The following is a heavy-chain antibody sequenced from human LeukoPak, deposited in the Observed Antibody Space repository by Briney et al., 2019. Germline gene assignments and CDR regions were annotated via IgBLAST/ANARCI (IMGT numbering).Heavy chain of an antibody. J-gene: IGHJ4*02. D-gene: IGHD2-21*02. CDR2: INSDGINT. CDR3: AKGRHIVVVTATYFDY. CDR1: GFTFSNYW. V-gene: IGHV3-74*01. Sequence: GGSLRLSCAASGFTFSNYWMHWVRQAPGKGLVWVSRINSDGINTSYADSVKGRFTISRDNSKNTLYLQMNSLRAEDTAVYYCAKGRHIVVVTATYFDYWGQGTLVTVSS.